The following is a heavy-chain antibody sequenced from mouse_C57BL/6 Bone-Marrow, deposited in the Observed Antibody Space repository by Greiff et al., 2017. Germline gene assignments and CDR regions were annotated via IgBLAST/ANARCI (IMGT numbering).Heavy chain of an antibody. V-gene: IGHV1-81*01. CDR3: TRRGADLYFDV. Sequence: QVQLKQSGAELARPGASVKLSCKASGYTFTSYGISWVKQRTGQGLEWIGEIYPSSGTTYYNEKFKGKATLTADKSSSTAYMDLRSLTSEYSAVYFFTRRGADLYFDVWGTGTTVTVSS. CDR1: GYTFTSYG. J-gene: IGHJ1*03. CDR2: IYPSSGTT.